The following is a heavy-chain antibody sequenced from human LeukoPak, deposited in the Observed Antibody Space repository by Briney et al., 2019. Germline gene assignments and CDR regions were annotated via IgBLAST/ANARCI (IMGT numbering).Heavy chain of an antibody. CDR3: ARNNGSGSYYLGGLGY. Sequence: GGSLRLSCAASGFTFSSYAMSWVRQAPGKGLEWVSSISSSSSYVYYADSVKGRFTISRDNAKNSLYLQMNSLRAEDTAVYYCARNNGSGSYYLGGLGYWGQGTLVTASS. CDR2: ISSSSSYV. CDR1: GFTFSSYA. V-gene: IGHV3-21*01. J-gene: IGHJ4*02. D-gene: IGHD3-10*01.